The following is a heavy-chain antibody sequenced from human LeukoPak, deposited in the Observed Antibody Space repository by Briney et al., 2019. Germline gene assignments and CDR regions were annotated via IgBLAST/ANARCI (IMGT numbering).Heavy chain of an antibody. D-gene: IGHD3-22*01. Sequence: SETLSLTCTVSGGSISSYYWSWIRQPPGKGLEWIGYIYYSGSTYYNPSLKSRVTISVDTSKNQFSLKLSSVTAADTAVYYCARGIYYDSSGYYFDYWGQGTLVTASS. CDR2: IYYSGST. CDR3: ARGIYYDSSGYYFDY. CDR1: GGSISSYY. J-gene: IGHJ4*02. V-gene: IGHV4-59*08.